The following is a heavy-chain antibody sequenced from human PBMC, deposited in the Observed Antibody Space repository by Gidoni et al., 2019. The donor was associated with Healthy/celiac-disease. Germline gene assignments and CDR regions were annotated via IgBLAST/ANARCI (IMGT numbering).Heavy chain of an antibody. CDR2: INSDGSST. V-gene: IGHV3-74*01. Sequence: EVQLVESGGGLVKPGGSLRLSCAATGFTFSSYWMHWVRQAPGKGLVWVSRINSDGSSTSYADSVKGRFTISRDNAKNTLYLQMNSLRAEDTAVYYCARTPYGDDFDYWGQGTLVTVSS. CDR1: GFTFSSYW. CDR3: ARTPYGDDFDY. D-gene: IGHD4-17*01. J-gene: IGHJ4*02.